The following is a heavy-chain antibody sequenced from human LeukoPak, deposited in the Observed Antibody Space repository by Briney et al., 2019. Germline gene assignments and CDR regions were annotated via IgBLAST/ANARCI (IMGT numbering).Heavy chain of an antibody. V-gene: IGHV4-61*02. CDR1: GGSISSGNYY. J-gene: IGHJ4*02. Sequence: SETLSLTCTVSGGSISSGNYYWSWIRQPAGKGLEWIGRIYTSGSTTYNPSLMSRVTISVDTSKNQVSLKLSSVTAADTAMYYCARESDLSNYDRTDYWGQGTLVTVSS. CDR3: ARESDLSNYDRTDY. D-gene: IGHD4/OR15-4a*01. CDR2: IYTSGST.